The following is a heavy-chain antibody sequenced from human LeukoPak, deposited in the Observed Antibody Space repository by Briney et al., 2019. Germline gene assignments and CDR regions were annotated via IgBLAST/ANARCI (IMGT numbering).Heavy chain of an antibody. Sequence: SQTLSLTCAISGDSASSNSAAWNWIRQSPSGGLEWLGRTYYRSKWYNDYAVSLRSRITINPDTSKNQFSLQLNSVTPEDTAVYYCAREKGPYDNSGYYVYWGQGTLATVSS. CDR2: TYYRSKWYN. V-gene: IGHV6-1*01. J-gene: IGHJ4*02. CDR1: GDSASSNSAA. D-gene: IGHD3-22*01. CDR3: AREKGPYDNSGYYVY.